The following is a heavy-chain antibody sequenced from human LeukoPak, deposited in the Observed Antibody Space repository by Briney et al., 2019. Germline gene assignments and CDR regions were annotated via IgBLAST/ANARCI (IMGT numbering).Heavy chain of an antibody. CDR2: ISWNSGKI. V-gene: IGHV3-9*01. J-gene: IGHJ4*02. CDR3: AKEGLYGSGSYLRGRFDY. Sequence: GRSLRLSCAASGFTFDDYAMHWVRQAPGKGLEWVSGISWNSGKIGYADSVKGRFTISRDNAKNSLYLQMNSLRPEDTALYYCAKEGLYGSGSYLRGRFDYXXXGTXVXXSS. CDR1: GFTFDDYA. D-gene: IGHD3-10*01.